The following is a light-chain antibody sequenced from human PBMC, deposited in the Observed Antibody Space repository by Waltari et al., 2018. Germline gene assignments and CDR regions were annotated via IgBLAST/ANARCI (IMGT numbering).Light chain of an antibody. Sequence: QSALTQPASVSGSPGQSITISCTGTSSDAGSYNLVSWYQQHPGKAPKLMIYEVSKRPSGVSNRFSGSKSGNTASLTISGLQAEDEADYYCCSYAGSSLVVFGGGTKLTVL. J-gene: IGLJ2*01. V-gene: IGLV2-23*02. CDR2: EVS. CDR3: CSYAGSSLVV. CDR1: SSDAGSYNL.